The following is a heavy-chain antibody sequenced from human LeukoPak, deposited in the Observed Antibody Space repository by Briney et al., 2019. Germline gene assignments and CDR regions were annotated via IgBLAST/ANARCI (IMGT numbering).Heavy chain of an antibody. CDR2: IKPDGGEI. Sequence: GGSLRLSCAASGFTFSTYAMSWVRQAPGKGLEWVANIKPDGGEIHFVDSMKGRFTISRDNAKNSLYLQMNSLRGDDTAVYYCARSGYSHSWDYWGQGTLVIVSS. J-gene: IGHJ4*02. D-gene: IGHD5-12*01. V-gene: IGHV3-7*03. CDR3: ARSGYSHSWDY. CDR1: GFTFSTYA.